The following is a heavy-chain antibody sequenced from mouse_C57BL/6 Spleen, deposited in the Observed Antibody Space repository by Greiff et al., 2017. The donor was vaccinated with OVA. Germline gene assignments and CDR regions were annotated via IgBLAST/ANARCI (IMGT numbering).Heavy chain of an antibody. CDR3: TVYYYGSSAWYFDV. Sequence: EVKVVESGGGLVQPGGSMKLSCVASGFTFSNYWMNWVRQSPEKGLEWVAQIRLKSDNYATHYAESVKGRFTISRDDSKSSVYLQMNNLRAEDTGIYYCTVYYYGSSAWYFDVWGTGTTVTVSS. CDR1: GFTFSNYW. V-gene: IGHV6-3*01. CDR2: IRLKSDNYAT. J-gene: IGHJ1*03. D-gene: IGHD1-1*01.